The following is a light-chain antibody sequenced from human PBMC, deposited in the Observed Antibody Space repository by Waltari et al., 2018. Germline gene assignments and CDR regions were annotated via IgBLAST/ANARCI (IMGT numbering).Light chain of an antibody. J-gene: IGKJ4*01. CDR1: QNVERY. CDR3: QQRKNWPPLT. CDR2: ATS. Sequence: ETVLTQSPATLSLSPGERATLSCKPSQNVERYLAWYQQKPGQAPRLLIYATSNRATGIPVRFSGSGSGTDFTRTISSREPEDFAVYYCQQRKNWPPLTFGGGTKVEIK. V-gene: IGKV3-11*01.